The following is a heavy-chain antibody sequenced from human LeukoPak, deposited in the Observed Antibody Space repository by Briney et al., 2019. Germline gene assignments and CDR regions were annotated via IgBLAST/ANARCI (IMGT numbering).Heavy chain of an antibody. V-gene: IGHV1-69*05. CDR3: ARGRPYGDYAFYY. J-gene: IGHJ4*02. Sequence: SVKVSCKASGGTFSSYAISWVRQAPGQGLEWMGRIIPIFGTANYAQKFQGRVTITTDESTSTDYMELSSLRSEDTAVYYCARGRPYGDYAFYYWGQGTLVTVSS. D-gene: IGHD4-17*01. CDR1: GGTFSSYA. CDR2: IIPIFGTA.